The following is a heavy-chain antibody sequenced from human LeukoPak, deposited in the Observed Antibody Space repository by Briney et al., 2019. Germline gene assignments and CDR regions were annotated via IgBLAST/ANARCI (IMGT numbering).Heavy chain of an antibody. CDR3: AKDSSGWATDY. CDR2: ISYDGSNK. Sequence: GGSLRLSCAASGFTFSSYGMHWVRQAPGKGLEWVAVISYDGSNKYYADSVKGRFTISRDNSKNTLYLQMDSLRAEDMAVYYCAKDSSGWATDYWGQGTLVTVSS. V-gene: IGHV3-30*18. J-gene: IGHJ4*02. CDR1: GFTFSSYG. D-gene: IGHD6-19*01.